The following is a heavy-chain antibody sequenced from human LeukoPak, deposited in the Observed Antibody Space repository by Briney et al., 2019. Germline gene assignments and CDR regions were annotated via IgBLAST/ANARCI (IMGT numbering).Heavy chain of an antibody. CDR1: GFTFSNYW. CDR3: ARDGGYSSSWTFDY. D-gene: IGHD6-13*01. Sequence: GGSLRLSCAASGFTFSNYWMSWVRQAPGKGLEWVANIKQDGSEKDYVDSVKGRFTVSRDNAKNSLYLQMNSLRAEDTAVYYCARDGGYSSSWTFDYWGQGTLVTVSS. J-gene: IGHJ4*02. CDR2: IKQDGSEK. V-gene: IGHV3-7*01.